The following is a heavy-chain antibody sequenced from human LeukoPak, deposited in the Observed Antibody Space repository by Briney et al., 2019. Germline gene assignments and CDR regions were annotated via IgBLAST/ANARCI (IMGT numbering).Heavy chain of an antibody. D-gene: IGHD2-2*01. J-gene: IGHJ4*02. CDR3: ASSGYQSLQFDY. V-gene: IGHV3-33*01. Sequence: GGSLRLSCAASGFTFSSYGMHWVRQAPGKGLEWVAVIWYDGSNKYYADSVKGRFTISRDNYKNTLYLQMNSLRAEDTAVYYCASSGYQSLQFDYWGQGTLVTVSS. CDR2: IWYDGSNK. CDR1: GFTFSSYG.